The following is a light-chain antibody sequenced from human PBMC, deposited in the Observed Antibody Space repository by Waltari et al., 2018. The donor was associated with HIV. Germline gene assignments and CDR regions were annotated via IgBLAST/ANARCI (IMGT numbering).Light chain of an antibody. J-gene: IGKJ4*01. CDR2: IAS. Sequence: DIQMTQSPSSLSASVGDRVTITCRASQTITTYLNGYQLKPGKAPKRLICIASNLHSGVPSRFSGRGSGTDVTLTISTLQPEDFATYYWQQNYRLPLTFGGGTKVEI. V-gene: IGKV1-39*01. CDR3: QQNYRLPLT. CDR1: QTITTY.